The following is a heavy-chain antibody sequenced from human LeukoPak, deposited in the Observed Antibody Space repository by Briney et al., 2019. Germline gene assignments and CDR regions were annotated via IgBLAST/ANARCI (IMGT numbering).Heavy chain of an antibody. CDR1: GFTFSSYA. Sequence: PGGSLRLSCAASGFTFSSYAMHWVRQAPGKGLEWVAVISYDGSNKYYADSMKGRFTISRDNSKNTLYLQMNSLRAEDTAVYYCARDALWFGEFLYNWFDPWGQGTLVTVSS. D-gene: IGHD3-10*01. CDR2: ISYDGSNK. CDR3: ARDALWFGEFLYNWFDP. J-gene: IGHJ5*02. V-gene: IGHV3-30-3*01.